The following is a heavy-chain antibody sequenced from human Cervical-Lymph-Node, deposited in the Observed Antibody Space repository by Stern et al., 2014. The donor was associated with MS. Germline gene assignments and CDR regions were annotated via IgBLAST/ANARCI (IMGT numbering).Heavy chain of an antibody. V-gene: IGHV5-51*01. CDR3: ARPYHTQGRGFDP. Sequence: EVHLVESGAEVKKPGESLKISCKASGFSFTKHWIGWVRQMPGKGLEWMGIIYHGDSDTKYSPSFQGQVTISADKSINTAYLQWSSLKASDSAMYYCARPYHTQGRGFDPWGQGTLVTVSS. CDR2: IYHGDSDT. J-gene: IGHJ5*02. CDR1: GFSFTKHW.